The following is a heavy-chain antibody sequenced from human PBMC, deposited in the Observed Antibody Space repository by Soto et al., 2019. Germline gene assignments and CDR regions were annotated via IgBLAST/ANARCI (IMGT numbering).Heavy chain of an antibody. CDR3: ARVWTGTTFDP. V-gene: IGHV6-1*01. J-gene: IGHJ5*02. CDR2: TYYRSKWYN. D-gene: IGHD1-7*01. Sequence: PLQTLSLTCAISGDSVSRNSAAWNWFRQSPSRGLEWLGRTYYRSKWYNDYAVSVKSRITINPDTSKNQYSLQLNSVTPEDTAVYYCARVWTGTTFDPWGQGTLVTVSS. CDR1: GDSVSRNSAA.